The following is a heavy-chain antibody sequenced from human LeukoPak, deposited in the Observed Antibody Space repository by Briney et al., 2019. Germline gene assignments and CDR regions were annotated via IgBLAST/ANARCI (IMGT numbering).Heavy chain of an antibody. D-gene: IGHD1-26*01. V-gene: IGHV1-2*02. Sequence: ASVKVSCKASGYTFSGDYMHWVRQAPGQGLEWMGWINPNSGGTNYAQKFQGRVTMTRDTSISTASMELSRLTPDDTAVYYYARGGVVATTYWGQGSLVTVSS. CDR1: GYTFSGDY. J-gene: IGHJ4*02. CDR3: ARGGVVATTY. CDR2: INPNSGGT.